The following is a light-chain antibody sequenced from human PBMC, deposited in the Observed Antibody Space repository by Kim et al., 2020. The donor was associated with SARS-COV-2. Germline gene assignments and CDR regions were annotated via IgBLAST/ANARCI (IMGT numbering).Light chain of an antibody. Sequence: SYELTQPPSVYVSTGQTASITCSGDKLGDKYACWYQQKPGQSPVLVIYQDSKRPSGIPERFSGSNSGNTATLTISGTQAMDEADYYCQAWDSSTVVVFGGGTQLTVL. CDR3: QAWDSSTVVV. J-gene: IGLJ2*01. CDR1: KLGDKY. CDR2: QDS. V-gene: IGLV3-1*01.